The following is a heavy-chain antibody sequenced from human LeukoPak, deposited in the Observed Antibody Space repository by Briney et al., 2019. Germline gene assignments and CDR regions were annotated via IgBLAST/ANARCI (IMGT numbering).Heavy chain of an antibody. D-gene: IGHD3-10*01. CDR1: GFTFSTYD. CDR2: IGKAGDT. Sequence: GSLRLSCAASGFTFSTYDMHWVRHVTGKGLEWVPMIGKAGDTYYPGSVKGRFTISRENAKNSLYLQMNSLRVGDTAVYYCVRDPSGHGMDVWGRGTTVTVSS. J-gene: IGHJ6*02. CDR3: VRDPSGHGMDV. V-gene: IGHV3-13*01.